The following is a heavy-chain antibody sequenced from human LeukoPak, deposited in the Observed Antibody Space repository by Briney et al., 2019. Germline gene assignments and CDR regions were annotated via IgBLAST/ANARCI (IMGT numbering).Heavy chain of an antibody. CDR1: GYSFTIYW. J-gene: IGHJ3*02. CDR3: ARSTSTGWLQSTSDAFDI. Sequence: GGALQISCQGSGYSFTIYWIAWVRPMPGKGLEWMGIIYPGDSETRYSPSFQGQVTISADKSISTAYLQWSSLKASDTAMYYCARSTSTGWLQSTSDAFDIWGPGTMVTVSS. D-gene: IGHD5-24*01. V-gene: IGHV5-51*01. CDR2: IYPGDSET.